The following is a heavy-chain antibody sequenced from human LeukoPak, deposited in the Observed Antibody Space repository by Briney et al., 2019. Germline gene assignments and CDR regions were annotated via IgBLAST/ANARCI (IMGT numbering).Heavy chain of an antibody. CDR1: GGSFSGYY. Sequence: SETLSLTCAVYGGSFSGYYWSWIRQPPGKGLEWIGEINHSGSTNYNPSLKSRVTISVDTSKNQLSLKLSSVTAADTAVYYCARMQYSSGWYVRSYYYYYMDVWGKGTTVTVSS. CDR2: INHSGST. CDR3: ARMQYSSGWYVRSYYYYYMDV. V-gene: IGHV4-34*01. J-gene: IGHJ6*03. D-gene: IGHD6-19*01.